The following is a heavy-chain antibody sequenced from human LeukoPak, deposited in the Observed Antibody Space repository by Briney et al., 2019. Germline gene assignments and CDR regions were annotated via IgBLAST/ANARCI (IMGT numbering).Heavy chain of an antibody. V-gene: IGHV4-39*07. CDR3: ARDKQWLLFDP. CDR2: IYYSGNT. CDR1: GDSISSSSYY. Sequence: PSETLSLTCTVSGDSISSSSYYWGWIRQPPGKGLEWLANIYYSGNTYYNPSLKSRVTISVDTSNNQFSLRLSSVTAADTAVYYCARDKQWLLFDPWGQGTLVTVSS. J-gene: IGHJ5*02. D-gene: IGHD6-19*01.